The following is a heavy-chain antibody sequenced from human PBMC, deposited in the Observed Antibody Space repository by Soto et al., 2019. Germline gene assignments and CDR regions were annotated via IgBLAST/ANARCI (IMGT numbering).Heavy chain of an antibody. CDR3: ARSGAYCTSITCLFDSF. Sequence: QAQLVQSGGEVKKPGASVKVSCRASGYTFTSYGYAWVRQAPGQGLEWMGWISAYNGDTNYAQKFQDRVTLTTDTSTTTDHMELRNLGSDDTAVYYCARSGAYCTSITCLFDSFWGLGTLVTVSS. CDR1: GYTFTSYG. D-gene: IGHD2-8*01. V-gene: IGHV1-18*01. J-gene: IGHJ4*02. CDR2: ISAYNGDT.